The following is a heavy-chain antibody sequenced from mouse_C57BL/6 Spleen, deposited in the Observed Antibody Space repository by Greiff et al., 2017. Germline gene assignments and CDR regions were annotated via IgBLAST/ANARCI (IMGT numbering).Heavy chain of an antibody. D-gene: IGHD2-3*01. Sequence: EVKLVESGGGLVKPGGSLKLSCAASGFTFSDYGMHWVRQAPEKGLEWVAYISSGSSTIYYADTVKGRFTISRDNAKNTLFLQMTSLRSEDTAMYYCARGDGYPLDYWGQGTTLTVSS. CDR2: ISSGSSTI. CDR1: GFTFSDYG. V-gene: IGHV5-17*01. J-gene: IGHJ2*01. CDR3: ARGDGYPLDY.